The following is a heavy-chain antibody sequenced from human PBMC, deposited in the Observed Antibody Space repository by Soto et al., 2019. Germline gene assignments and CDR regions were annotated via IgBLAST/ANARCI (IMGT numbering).Heavy chain of an antibody. J-gene: IGHJ3*02. CDR1: GYTFTSYG. CDR2: ISAYNGNT. D-gene: IGHD3-22*01. Sequence: ASVKVSCKASGYTFTSYGISWVRQAPGQGLEWMGWISAYNGNTNYAQKLQGRVTMTTDTSTSTAYMELRSLRSGDTAVYYCASTANYYDSSGYYLEAFDIWGQGTMVTVS. V-gene: IGHV1-18*01. CDR3: ASTANYYDSSGYYLEAFDI.